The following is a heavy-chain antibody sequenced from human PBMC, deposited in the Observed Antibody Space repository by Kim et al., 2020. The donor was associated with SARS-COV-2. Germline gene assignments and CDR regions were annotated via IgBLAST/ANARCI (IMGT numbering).Heavy chain of an antibody. CDR3: ARDILSIAAAGTGLDY. CDR2: ISYDGSNK. D-gene: IGHD6-13*01. Sequence: GGSLRLSCAASGFTFSSYAMHWVRQAPGKGLEWVAVISYDGSNKYYADSVKGRFTISRDNSKNTLYLQMNSLRAEDTAVYYCARDILSIAAAGTGLDYWG. J-gene: IGHJ4*01. V-gene: IGHV3-30-3*01. CDR1: GFTFSSYA.